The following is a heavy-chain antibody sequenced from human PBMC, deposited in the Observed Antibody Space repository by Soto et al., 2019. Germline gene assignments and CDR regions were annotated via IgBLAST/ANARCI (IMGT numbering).Heavy chain of an antibody. Sequence: GGSLRLSCAASGFTFSDYYMSWIRQAPGKGLEWVSYISSSGSTIYYADSVKGRFTISRDNAKNSLYLQMNSLRAEDTAVYYCARTPFGVAYYYGSGRQAYYYYMDVWGKGTTVTVSS. CDR1: GFTFSDYY. CDR2: ISSSGSTI. J-gene: IGHJ6*03. V-gene: IGHV3-11*01. D-gene: IGHD3-10*01. CDR3: ARTPFGVAYYYGSGRQAYYYYMDV.